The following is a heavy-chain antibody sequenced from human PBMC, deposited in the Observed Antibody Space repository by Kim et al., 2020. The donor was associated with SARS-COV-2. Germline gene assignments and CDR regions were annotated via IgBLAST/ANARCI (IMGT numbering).Heavy chain of an antibody. J-gene: IGHJ6*02. CDR1: GYTFTGYY. V-gene: IGHV1-2*02. CDR2: INPNSGGT. Sequence: ASVKVSCKASGYTFTGYYMHWVRQAPGQGLEWMGWINPNSGGTNYAQKFQGRVTMTRDTSISTAYMELSRLRSDDTAVYYCASNTGYGDYYYYYGMDVWGQGTTVTDSS. CDR3: ASNTGYGDYYYYYGMDV. D-gene: IGHD4-17*01.